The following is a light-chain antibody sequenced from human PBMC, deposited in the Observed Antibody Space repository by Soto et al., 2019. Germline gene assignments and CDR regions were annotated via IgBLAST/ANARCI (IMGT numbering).Light chain of an antibody. J-gene: IGLJ1*01. Sequence: QSALTQPASVSGSPGQSITISCTGTSSDVGGYDFVSWYQQHPGKAPKLMIYDVSNRPSGVSNRFSGSKSGNTASLTISGLQSEDEADYYCSSHTGTSLVFGTGTRSPS. V-gene: IGLV2-14*03. CDR1: SSDVGGYDF. CDR2: DVS. CDR3: SSHTGTSLV.